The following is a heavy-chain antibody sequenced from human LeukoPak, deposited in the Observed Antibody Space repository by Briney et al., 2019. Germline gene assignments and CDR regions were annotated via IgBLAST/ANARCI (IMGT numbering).Heavy chain of an antibody. J-gene: IGHJ4*02. D-gene: IGHD3-22*01. Sequence: GGSLRLSCAASGFTFSSYAMSWVRQAPGKGLEWVSAISGSGGSTYYADPVKGRFTISRDNSKTTLYLQMNSLRAEDTAVYYCARDPGYDSSGYYPYWGQGTLVTVSS. CDR3: ARDPGYDSSGYYPY. CDR2: ISGSGGST. CDR1: GFTFSSYA. V-gene: IGHV3-23*01.